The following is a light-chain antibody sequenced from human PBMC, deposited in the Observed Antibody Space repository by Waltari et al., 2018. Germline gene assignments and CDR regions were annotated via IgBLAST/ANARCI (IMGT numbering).Light chain of an antibody. J-gene: IGKJ4*01. CDR3: QQYDISPLT. V-gene: IGKV3-20*01. Sequence: EIVLTQSPGTLSLSPGERATLSCRASQTVRTTYLAWYQQKPGQAPTLLIYGASSRATGIPDRGSGGGCGTDFSLTISSLEPEDFAVYYCQQYDISPLTFGGGTKVEIK. CDR1: QTVRTTY. CDR2: GAS.